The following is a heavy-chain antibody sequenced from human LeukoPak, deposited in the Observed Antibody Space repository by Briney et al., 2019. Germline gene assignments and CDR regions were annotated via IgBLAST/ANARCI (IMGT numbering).Heavy chain of an antibody. CDR1: GGSFSGYY. Sequence: SETLSLTCAVYGGSFSGYYWSWIRQPPGKGLEWIGEINHSGSTNYNPSLKSRVTISVDTSKNQFSLKLSSVTAADTAVYDCARERGYSYGEYYYYMDVWGKGTTVTVSS. V-gene: IGHV4-34*01. CDR3: ARERGYSYGEYYYYMDV. CDR2: INHSGST. J-gene: IGHJ6*03. D-gene: IGHD5-18*01.